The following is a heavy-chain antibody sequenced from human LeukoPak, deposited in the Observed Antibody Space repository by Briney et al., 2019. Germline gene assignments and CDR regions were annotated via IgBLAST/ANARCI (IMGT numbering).Heavy chain of an antibody. CDR1: GGSFSGYY. J-gene: IGHJ6*03. D-gene: IGHD1-7*01. CDR3: ARVSDNWNYGYYYYLMDV. Sequence: PSETLSLTCVVYGGSFSGYYWSWIRQPPGKGLEWIGEINHSGSTNYNPSLKSRVTISVDTSKNQFSLKLSSVTAADTAVYYCARVSDNWNYGYYYYLMDVWGKGTTVTVSS. CDR2: INHSGST. V-gene: IGHV4-34*01.